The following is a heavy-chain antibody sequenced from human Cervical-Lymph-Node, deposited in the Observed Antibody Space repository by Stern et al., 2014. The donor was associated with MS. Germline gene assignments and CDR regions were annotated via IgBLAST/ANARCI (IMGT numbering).Heavy chain of an antibody. D-gene: IGHD3-16*02. CDR2: ISWNGGSR. V-gene: IGHV3-9*01. CDR3: AKTLGRSYHDPFDM. J-gene: IGHJ3*02. Sequence: EVQLVESGGGLVQPGRSLRLSCVASGFTFVDYAMHWVRQAPGKGLAWVSGISWNGGSRTSADSVKDRVTISRDNAKNSLYLQMSSLRPEDTAFYYCAKTLGRSYHDPFDMWGQGTMVIVSS. CDR1: GFTFVDYA.